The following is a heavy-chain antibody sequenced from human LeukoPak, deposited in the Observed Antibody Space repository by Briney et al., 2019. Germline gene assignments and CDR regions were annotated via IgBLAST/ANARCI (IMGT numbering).Heavy chain of an antibody. J-gene: IGHJ4*02. Sequence: SETLSLTCSVSGGSINNYYWTWIRQPPGNGLGWIGYIFYSGSTNYNPSLKSRLTISVDTSKNQFSLKLSSVTAADTAVYYCARLRGNYFPDYWGQGTLVTVSS. V-gene: IGHV4-59*01. D-gene: IGHD4-11*01. CDR3: ARLRGNYFPDY. CDR1: GGSINNYY. CDR2: IFYSGST.